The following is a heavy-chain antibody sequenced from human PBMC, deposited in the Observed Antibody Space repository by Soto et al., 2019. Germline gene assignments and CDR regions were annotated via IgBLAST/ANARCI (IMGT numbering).Heavy chain of an antibody. CDR1: GFTFSSYW. CDR3: ARDFKDLG. V-gene: IGHV3-74*01. J-gene: IGHJ4*02. CDR2: ISNDGSDT. Sequence: GFPRLSCAASGFTFSSYWMHWVRQAPGRGLVWVSGISNDGSDTRYADSVKGRFTVSRDNAKNTFFLKMSSLSIDDTGVYYCARDFKDLGWGQGT.